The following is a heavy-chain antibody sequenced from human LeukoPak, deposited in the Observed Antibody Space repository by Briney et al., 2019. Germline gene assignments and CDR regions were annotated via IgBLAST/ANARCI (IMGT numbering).Heavy chain of an antibody. CDR3: ARDDSSSPQGAFDI. J-gene: IGHJ3*02. V-gene: IGHV1-69*05. D-gene: IGHD6-6*01. Sequence: SVKVSCKASGGAFNTDAISWVRQAPGQGLEWMGRIIPMSGRANYAQKFQGRVTITTDESTSTAYMELSSLRSEDTAVYYCARDDSSSPQGAFDIWGQGTMVTVSS. CDR1: GGAFNTDA. CDR2: IIPMSGRA.